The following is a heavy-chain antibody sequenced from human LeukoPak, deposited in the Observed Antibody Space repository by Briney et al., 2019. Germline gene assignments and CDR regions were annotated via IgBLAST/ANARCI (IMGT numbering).Heavy chain of an antibody. D-gene: IGHD6-13*01. J-gene: IGHJ3*02. CDR1: GGSISSSNW. CDR2: IYYSGST. V-gene: IGHV4-4*02. CDR3: ARDGIAAAGTLDAFDI. Sequence: PSGTLSLTCAVSGGSISSSNWWSWIRQPPGKGLEWIGYIYYSGSTNYNPSLKSRVTISVDKSKNQFSLKLSSVTAADTAVYHCARDGIAAAGTLDAFDIWGQGTMVTVSS.